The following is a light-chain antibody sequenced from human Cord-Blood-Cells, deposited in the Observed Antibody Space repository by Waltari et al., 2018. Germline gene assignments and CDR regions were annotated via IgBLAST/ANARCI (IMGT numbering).Light chain of an antibody. J-gene: IGKJ4*01. CDR3: QQYDNLPRLT. CDR2: DAS. Sequence: IQMTQSPSSLSASVGDRVTITCQASQDISNYLNWYQQKPGKAPKLLIYDASNLETGVPSRFSGSGSGTDFTFTISSLQAEDIATYYCQQYDNLPRLTFGGGTKVKIK. V-gene: IGKV1-33*01. CDR1: QDISNY.